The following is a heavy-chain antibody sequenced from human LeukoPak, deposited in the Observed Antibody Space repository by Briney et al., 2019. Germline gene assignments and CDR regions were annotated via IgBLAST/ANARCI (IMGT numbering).Heavy chain of an antibody. CDR1: GGSISSYY. CDR3: ARDGGYGDYAENWFDP. V-gene: IGHV4-59*01. Sequence: PSETLSLTCTVSGGSISSYYWSWIRQPPGKGLEWIGYIYYSGSTNYNPSLKSRVTISVDTSKNQFSLKLNSVTAADTAVYYCARDGGYGDYAENWFDPWGQGTLVTVSS. D-gene: IGHD4-17*01. J-gene: IGHJ5*02. CDR2: IYYSGST.